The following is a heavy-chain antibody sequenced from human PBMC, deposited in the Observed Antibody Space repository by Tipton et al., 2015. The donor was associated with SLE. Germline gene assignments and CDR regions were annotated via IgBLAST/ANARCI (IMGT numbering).Heavy chain of an antibody. V-gene: IGHV4-61*02. Sequence: TLSLTCTVSGDSVSSGAYYWSWIRQPAGKGLEWIGRVYTRGSTNYNPSLKSRVTISMDTSKNQFSLKLNSVTAADTAVYYCARFRDEYYYYAMDVWGQGTTVTVSS. CDR1: GDSVSSGAYY. CDR2: VYTRGST. CDR3: ARFRDEYYYYAMDV. J-gene: IGHJ6*02.